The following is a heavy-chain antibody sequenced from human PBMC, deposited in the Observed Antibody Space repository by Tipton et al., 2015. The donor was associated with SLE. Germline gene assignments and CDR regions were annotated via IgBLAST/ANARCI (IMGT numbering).Heavy chain of an antibody. CDR3: ARGGDYDDY. Sequence: TLSLTCTVSGGSISSYYWSWIRQPPGKGLEWIGSIYYSGSTNYNPSLRRRVTMSVDTSKNQFSLKLSSVTAADTAVYYCARGGDYDDYWGQGTLVTVSS. CDR2: IYYSGST. J-gene: IGHJ4*02. V-gene: IGHV4-59*01. CDR1: GGSISSYY. D-gene: IGHD4-17*01.